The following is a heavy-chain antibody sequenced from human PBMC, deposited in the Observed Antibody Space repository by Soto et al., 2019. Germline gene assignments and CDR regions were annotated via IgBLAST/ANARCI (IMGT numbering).Heavy chain of an antibody. CDR2: IYPVDSDT. V-gene: IGHV5-51*01. J-gene: IGHJ4*02. CDR3: ARQDGDGLFYFDY. CDR1: GYTFNIYW. D-gene: IGHD4-17*01. Sequence: PGESLKISCKGSGYTFNIYWIAWVRQMPGKGLEWMGVIYPVDSDTRYSPSFQGQVTISVDKSINTAYLQGSSLQASDTAIYYCARQDGDGLFYFDYWGQGTPVTVSS.